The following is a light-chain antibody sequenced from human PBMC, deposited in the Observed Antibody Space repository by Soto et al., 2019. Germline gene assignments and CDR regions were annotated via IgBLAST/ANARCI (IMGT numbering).Light chain of an antibody. V-gene: IGLV2-8*01. CDR3: SSFVRSNALV. CDR2: EVT. CDR1: NVGEYDY. J-gene: IGLJ2*01. Sequence: QSVLTQPHSASGSPGQSVTISCTGSNVGEYDYVSWYQQHPGKAPKLMIHEVTKRPSGVPDRFSGSKSGNTASLTVSGLQAEDEADYYCSSFVRSNALVFGGGTKLTVL.